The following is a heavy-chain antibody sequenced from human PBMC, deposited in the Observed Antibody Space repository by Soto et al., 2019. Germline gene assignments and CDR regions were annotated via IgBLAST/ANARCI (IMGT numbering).Heavy chain of an antibody. CDR1: GGSFSGYY. D-gene: IGHD2-15*01. Sequence: SETLSLTCAVCGGSFSGYYWSWIRQPPGKGLEWIGEINHSGSTNYNPSLKSRVTISVDTSKNQFSLRLSSLSAADTAVDYCARGEAADYWGQGTLVTVSS. CDR3: ARGEAADY. J-gene: IGHJ4*02. CDR2: INHSGST. V-gene: IGHV4-34*01.